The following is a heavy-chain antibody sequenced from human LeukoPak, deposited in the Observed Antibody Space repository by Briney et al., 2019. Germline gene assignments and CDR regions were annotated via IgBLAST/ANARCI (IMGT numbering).Heavy chain of an antibody. CDR3: ARGLFFGTPDFFVY. V-gene: IGHV3-66*01. D-gene: IGHD2-21*01. CDR2: IYSGGST. CDR1: GVTLSRNY. Sequence: PGGCPRLSCAASGVTLSRNYMRWVRAAPGGGLERGSDIYSGGSTYYADSVKGRFTISKDDSKNTQYVHINSLRSEDTAVYFCARGLFFGTPDFFVYWGQGTLVTVSS. J-gene: IGHJ4*02.